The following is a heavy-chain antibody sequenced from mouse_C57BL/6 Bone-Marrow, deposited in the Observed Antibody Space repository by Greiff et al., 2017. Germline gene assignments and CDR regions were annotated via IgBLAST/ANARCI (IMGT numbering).Heavy chain of an antibody. D-gene: IGHD1-1*01. V-gene: IGHV1-43*01. CDR2: INPSTGGT. CDR3: ARGDYYGLYLPPWFAY. Sequence: VQLQQSGPELVKPGASVKISCKASGYSFTGYYMHWVKQSSETSLEWIGEINPSTGGTSYNQKFKGKATLTVDKSSSTAYMQLKSLTSEDSAVYYCARGDYYGLYLPPWFAYWGQGTLVTVSA. CDR1: GYSFTGYY. J-gene: IGHJ3*01.